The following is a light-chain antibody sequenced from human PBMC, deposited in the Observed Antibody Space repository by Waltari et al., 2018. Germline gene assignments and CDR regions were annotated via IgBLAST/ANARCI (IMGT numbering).Light chain of an antibody. CDR2: EGS. Sequence: QSALTQPASVSGSPGQSITISCTGPSSDAGRLNLVPLYQQHPGSAPKLIIYEGSKRPSGVSSRFSGSRSGNTASLTISGLQADDEGDYYCCSYAAINTYVFGTGTKVSVL. CDR1: SSDAGRLNL. CDR3: CSYAAINTYV. J-gene: IGLJ1*01. V-gene: IGLV2-23*01.